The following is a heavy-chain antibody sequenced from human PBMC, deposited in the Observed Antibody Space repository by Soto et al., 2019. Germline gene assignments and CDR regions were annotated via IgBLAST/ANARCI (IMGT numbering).Heavy chain of an antibody. V-gene: IGHV4-34*01. D-gene: IGHD3-16*01. J-gene: IGHJ6*03. CDR1: GGSFSDYY. CDR2: INHSGST. Sequence: SETLSLTCAVYGGSFSDYYWTWIRQPPGKGLEWIGEINHSGSTNYNPSLKSRVTISMDTSRKQFSLKLSSVTAADTAVYYCATRVTRYYYMDVWGKGTPVTVS. CDR3: ATRVTRYYYMDV.